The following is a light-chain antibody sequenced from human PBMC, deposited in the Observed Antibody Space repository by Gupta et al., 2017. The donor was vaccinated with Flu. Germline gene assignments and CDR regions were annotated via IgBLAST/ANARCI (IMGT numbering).Light chain of an antibody. Sequence: DTQMAQSLSSLSASVGDRVTITCRASQAVRNSLAWYQQKPGKAPKSLIYDASTMQSGVPSRFSGSGSETEFTLTIDGLQPEDFATYYCQQEHSSPWTFGQGTKVDFK. CDR1: QAVRNS. CDR3: QQEHSSPWT. J-gene: IGKJ1*01. V-gene: IGKV1-16*01. CDR2: DAS.